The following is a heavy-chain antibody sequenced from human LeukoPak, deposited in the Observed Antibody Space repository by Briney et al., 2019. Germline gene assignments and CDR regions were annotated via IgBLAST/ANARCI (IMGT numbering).Heavy chain of an antibody. Sequence: GGSLRLSCAASGFTFSSYVMYWVRQAPGKGPEWVANINQDGSEKYYVDSVKGRFTISRDNSKNTLYLQMNSLRAEDTAVYYCAKVYYYDSSGYYPLTVFDYWGQGTLVTVSS. CDR1: GFTFSSYV. CDR2: INQDGSEK. CDR3: AKVYYYDSSGYYPLTVFDY. V-gene: IGHV3-7*03. J-gene: IGHJ4*02. D-gene: IGHD3-22*01.